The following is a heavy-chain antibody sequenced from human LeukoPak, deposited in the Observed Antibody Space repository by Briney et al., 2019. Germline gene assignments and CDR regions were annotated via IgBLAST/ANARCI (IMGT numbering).Heavy chain of an antibody. CDR1: GYTFTDYW. CDR3: ARGIEMTTITPLGH. CDR2: LYPGDPDI. J-gene: IGHJ5*02. Sequence: HGASLQISCKASGYTFTDYWIGWVRQLPGKGLEWVGILYPGDPDIRYSPSFQGQVTISGDKSINTAYLHWSSLKASDSGMYYCARGIEMTTITPLGHWGQGTLVTVSS. V-gene: IGHV5-51*01. D-gene: IGHD5-24*01.